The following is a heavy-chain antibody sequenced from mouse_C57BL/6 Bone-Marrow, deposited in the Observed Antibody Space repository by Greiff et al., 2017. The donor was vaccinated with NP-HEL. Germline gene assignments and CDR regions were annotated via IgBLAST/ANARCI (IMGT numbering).Heavy chain of an antibody. CDR3: ARDHSYYAMDY. CDR1: GFTFSSYA. V-gene: IGHV5-4*01. CDR2: ISDGGSYT. J-gene: IGHJ4*01. Sequence: DVQLVESGGGLVKPGGSLKLSCAASGFTFSSYAMSWVRQTPEKRLEWVATISDGGSYTYYPDNVKGRFTISRDNAKNNLYLQMSHLKSEDTAMYYCARDHSYYAMDYWGQGTSVTVSS.